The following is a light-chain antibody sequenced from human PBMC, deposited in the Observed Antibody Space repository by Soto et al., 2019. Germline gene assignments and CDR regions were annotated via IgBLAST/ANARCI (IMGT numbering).Light chain of an antibody. Sequence: QSALTQPASVSGSPGQSITISCTGTSSDVGASKYVSWYQQHPGKAPKLMIYEVSNWPSGVSNRFSGSKSGNTASLTISGLQAEDEADYYCSSYTSTITVLFGGGTKVTVL. CDR3: SSYTSTITVL. J-gene: IGLJ2*01. CDR2: EVS. CDR1: SSDVGASKY. V-gene: IGLV2-14*01.